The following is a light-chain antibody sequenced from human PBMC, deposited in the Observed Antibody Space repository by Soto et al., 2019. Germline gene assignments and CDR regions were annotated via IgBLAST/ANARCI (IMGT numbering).Light chain of an antibody. CDR2: GAS. CDR3: QQYNNLPLYT. Sequence: EIVMTQSPATLSVSPGERATLSCRASQSVSSNLAWYQQKPAQAPRLLIYGASTRDTGIPARFSGSGSGTEFTLTISSLQSEDFAVYYCQQYNNLPLYTFGQGTKLEIK. J-gene: IGKJ2*01. V-gene: IGKV3-15*01. CDR1: QSVSSN.